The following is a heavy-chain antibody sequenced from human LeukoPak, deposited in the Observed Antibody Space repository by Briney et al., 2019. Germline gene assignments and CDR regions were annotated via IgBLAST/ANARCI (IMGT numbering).Heavy chain of an antibody. D-gene: IGHD3-16*02. V-gene: IGHV3-23*01. CDR1: GFTFSGYA. CDR2: ISGSGGST. CDR3: ARKGVGDYVWGSYRHPHFDY. Sequence: PGGSLRLSCAASGFTFSGYAMSWFRQAPGKGLEWVSAISGSGGSTYYADSVKGRFTISRDNSKNTLYLQMNSLRAEDTAVYYCARKGVGDYVWGSYRHPHFDYWGQGTLVTVSS. J-gene: IGHJ4*02.